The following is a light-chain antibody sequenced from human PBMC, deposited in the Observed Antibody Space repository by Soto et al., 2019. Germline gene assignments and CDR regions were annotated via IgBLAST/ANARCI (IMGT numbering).Light chain of an antibody. CDR1: SSNIGTNT. CDR3: AAWDDSLSGYLV. V-gene: IGLV1-44*01. Sequence: QLVLTQPPSVSGSPGQRITMSCSGSSSNIGTNTVNWYQQLPGTAPKLLIYVNNQRPSGVPDRFSGSKSGTSASLAISGLQSEDEAHYYCAAWDDSLSGYLVFGGGTKLTVL. J-gene: IGLJ2*01. CDR2: VNN.